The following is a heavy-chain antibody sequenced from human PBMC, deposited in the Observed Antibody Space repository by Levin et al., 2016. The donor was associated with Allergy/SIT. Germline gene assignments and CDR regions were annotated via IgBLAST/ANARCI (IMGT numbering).Heavy chain of an antibody. CDR2: ISSSSSTI. J-gene: IGHJ6*02. V-gene: IGHV3-48*01. Sequence: VRQAPGKGLEWVSYISSSSSTIYYADSVKGRFTISRDNAKNSLYLQMNSLRAEDTAVYYCAREPQNDFWSGYSSYYGMDVWGQGTTVTVSS. D-gene: IGHD3-3*01. CDR3: AREPQNDFWSGYSSYYGMDV.